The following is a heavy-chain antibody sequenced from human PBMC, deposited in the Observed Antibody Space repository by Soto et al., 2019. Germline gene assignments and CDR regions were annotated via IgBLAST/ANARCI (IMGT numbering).Heavy chain of an antibody. CDR2: ISSSSSTI. CDR1: GFTFSSYS. V-gene: IGHV3-48*02. Sequence: PRLSCAASGFTFSSYSMNWIRQAPGKGLEWVSYISSSSSTIYYADSVKGRFTISRDNAKNSLYLQMNSLRDEDTAVYYCARETYYYDSSGYYPTDYWGQGTLVTVSS. J-gene: IGHJ4*02. D-gene: IGHD3-22*01. CDR3: ARETYYYDSSGYYPTDY.